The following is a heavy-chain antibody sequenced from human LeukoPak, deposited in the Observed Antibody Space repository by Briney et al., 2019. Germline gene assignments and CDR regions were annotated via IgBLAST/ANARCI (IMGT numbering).Heavy chain of an antibody. CDR2: IYYSGST. CDR1: GGSISSSSYY. J-gene: IGHJ4*02. CDR3: AISLTITDFDY. Sequence: PSETLSLTCTVSGGSISSSSYYWGWIRQPPGKGLEWIGSIYYSGSTYYNPSLKSRVTISADTSKNQFSLKLSSVTAADTAVYYCAISLTITDFDYWGQGTLVTVSS. V-gene: IGHV4-39*01. D-gene: IGHD3-9*01.